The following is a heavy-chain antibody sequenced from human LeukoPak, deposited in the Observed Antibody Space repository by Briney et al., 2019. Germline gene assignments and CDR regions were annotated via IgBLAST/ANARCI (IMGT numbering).Heavy chain of an antibody. Sequence: GRSRRLSCAASGFTSSTFAMSWVSQPQGKVMGWVSSIIKNGYDKYYADSVKGRFTISRDNSKNTLYLQMNSLRADGTAVYYCARDYVTPGITGTTSPLDYWGQGILVSVSS. D-gene: IGHD1-7*01. V-gene: IGHV3-23*01. CDR2: IIKNGYDK. CDR3: ARDYVTPGITGTTSPLDY. J-gene: IGHJ4*02. CDR1: GFTSSTFA.